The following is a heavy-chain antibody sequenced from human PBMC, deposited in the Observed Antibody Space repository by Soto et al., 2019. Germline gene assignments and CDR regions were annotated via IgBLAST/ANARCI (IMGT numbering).Heavy chain of an antibody. CDR3: AKETVEATYSFHGMDV. D-gene: IGHD7-27*01. Sequence: LVESGGGVVQPGRSLTLSCAASGFSFDSYSMHWVRQAPGKGLEWVTTVSFDSKNKYYIDSVEGRFTISRDNSKKMLYLQMNSLRHEDMAVYYCAKETVEATYSFHGMDVWGPGTTVTVSS. CDR1: GFSFDSYS. CDR2: VSFDSKNK. J-gene: IGHJ6*02. V-gene: IGHV3-30*18.